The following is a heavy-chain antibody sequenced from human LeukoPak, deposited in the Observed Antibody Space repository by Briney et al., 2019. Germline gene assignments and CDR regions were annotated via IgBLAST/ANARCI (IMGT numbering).Heavy chain of an antibody. CDR2: IYYSGST. J-gene: IGHJ5*02. V-gene: IGHV4-30-4*08. CDR3: ARYQLLYEDWFAP. CDR1: GGSISSGDYY. Sequence: SETLSLTCTVSGGSISSGDYYWSWIRQPPGKGLEWIGYIYYSGSTYYNPSLKSRVTISVDTSKNQFSLKLSSVTAADTAVYYCARYQLLYEDWFAPWGQETLVTVSS. D-gene: IGHD2-2*02.